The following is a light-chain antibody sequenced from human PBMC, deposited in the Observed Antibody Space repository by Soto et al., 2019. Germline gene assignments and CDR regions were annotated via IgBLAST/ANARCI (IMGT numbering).Light chain of an antibody. V-gene: IGLV2-8*01. CDR1: SSDVGAYEY. Sequence: QSALTQPHSASGSPGQAGTISCTGTSSDVGAYEYDSWYHQHPGKTPRLMISEVRKRPSAVPHRLSGSKSGNTAALTVSGVQDEAEADYYCSSFGGGNTLVFGGGTQLTVL. J-gene: IGLJ2*01. CDR3: SSFGGGNTLV. CDR2: EVR.